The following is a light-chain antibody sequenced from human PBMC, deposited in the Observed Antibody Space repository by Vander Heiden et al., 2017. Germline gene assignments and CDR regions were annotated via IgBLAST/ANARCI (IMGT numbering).Light chain of an antibody. CDR3: QQRSNWPPST. V-gene: IGKV3-11*01. CDR1: QSVSSY. CDR2: DAS. J-gene: IGKJ5*01. Sequence: EIVLTQSPATLSLSPGERATLSCRASQSVSSYLDWYQQKPGQAPRLLIYDASNRATGIPARFSGSGSGTDFTLTISSLEPEDFAVYYCQQRSNWPPSTFGQGTRLEIK.